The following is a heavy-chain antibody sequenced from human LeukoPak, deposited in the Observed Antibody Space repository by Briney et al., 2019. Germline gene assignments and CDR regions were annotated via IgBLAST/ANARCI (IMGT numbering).Heavy chain of an antibody. CDR1: GGSFNTYY. D-gene: IGHD1-1*01. J-gene: IGHJ4*03. V-gene: IGHV4-34*01. CDR3: ARGPTISETGYFDY. Sequence: PSEILSLTCAVYGGSFNTYYWSWIRQSPGKGLEWIAEINRRGDTNYNPSVKSRVTISVDTSKNQFSLKVNSLTAADTAVYYCARGPTISETGYFDYWGQGTLVTVSS. CDR2: INRRGDT.